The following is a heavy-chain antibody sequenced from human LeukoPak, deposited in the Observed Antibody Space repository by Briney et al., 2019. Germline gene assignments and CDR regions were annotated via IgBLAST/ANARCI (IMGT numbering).Heavy chain of an antibody. CDR1: GGSISSSSYY. V-gene: IGHV4-39*01. D-gene: IGHD3-3*01. Sequence: SETLSLTCTVSGGSISSSSYYWGWIRQPAGKGLEWIGSIYYSGSTYYNPSLKSRVTISVDTSKNQFSLKLSSVTAADTAVYYCASCITTLIGYWGQGTLVTVSS. CDR2: IYYSGST. CDR3: ASCITTLIGY. J-gene: IGHJ4*02.